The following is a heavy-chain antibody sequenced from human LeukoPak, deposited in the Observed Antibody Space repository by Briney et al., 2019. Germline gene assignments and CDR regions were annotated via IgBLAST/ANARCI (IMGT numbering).Heavy chain of an antibody. CDR1: GYSFSNYW. CDR2: IFPGDSDT. V-gene: IGHV5-51*01. D-gene: IGHD3-16*01. J-gene: IGHJ5*02. CDR3: ARHGSSYYEPRYNWLDP. Sequence: GESLKISCEGSGYSFSNYWIGWVRQMPGKGLEWMGMIFPGDSDTRYSPSFEGQVTISADKSISTAYLQWSSLKASDTAMYYCARHGSSYYEPRYNWLDPWGQGTLVTVSS.